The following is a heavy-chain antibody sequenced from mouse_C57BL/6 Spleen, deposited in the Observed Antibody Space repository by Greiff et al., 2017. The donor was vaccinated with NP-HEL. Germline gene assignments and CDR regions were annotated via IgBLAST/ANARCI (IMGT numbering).Heavy chain of an antibody. D-gene: IGHD2-1*01. Sequence: ESGTVLARPGASVKMSCKTSGYTFTSYWMHWVKQRPGPGLEWIGAIYPGNSDTSYNQKFKGKAKLTAVTSASTAYMELSSLTNEDSAVYYCSGGYYGNYDAMDYWGQGTSVTVSS. CDR2: IYPGNSDT. J-gene: IGHJ4*01. V-gene: IGHV1-5*01. CDR3: SGGYYGNYDAMDY. CDR1: GYTFTSYW.